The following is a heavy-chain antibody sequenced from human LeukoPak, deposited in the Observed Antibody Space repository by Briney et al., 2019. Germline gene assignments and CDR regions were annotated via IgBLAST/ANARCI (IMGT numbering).Heavy chain of an antibody. CDR3: ARSEADMVRGVIPFDY. CDR2: MNGDGSSK. J-gene: IGHJ4*02. Sequence: GGSLRLSCAASGFIFSNYWGTWVRQAPGKGLEWVATMNGDGSSKYYVDSVRGRFSISRDNANDSVYLQMSSLRGEDTAVYYCARSEADMVRGVIPFDYWGQGTLVTVSS. D-gene: IGHD3-10*01. CDR1: GFIFSNYW. V-gene: IGHV3-7*01.